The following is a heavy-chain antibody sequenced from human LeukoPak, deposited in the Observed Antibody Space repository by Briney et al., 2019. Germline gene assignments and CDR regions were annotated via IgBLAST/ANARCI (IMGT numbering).Heavy chain of an antibody. Sequence: KPSETLSLTCTVSGGSISSNDYYWDWIRQPPGMGLEYIGSIYYSGSTYYNPSLKSRVTISVDTSKNQFSLKLSSVTAADTAVYYCATTDPEWYYYDSSGLAAIWGQGTMVTVSS. J-gene: IGHJ3*02. CDR2: IYYSGST. D-gene: IGHD3-22*01. V-gene: IGHV4-39*07. CDR1: GGSISSNDYY. CDR3: ATTDPEWYYYDSSGLAAI.